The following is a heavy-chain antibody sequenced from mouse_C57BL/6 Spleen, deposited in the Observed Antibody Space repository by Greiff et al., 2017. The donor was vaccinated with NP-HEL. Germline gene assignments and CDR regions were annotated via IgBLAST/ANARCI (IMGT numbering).Heavy chain of an antibody. CDR1: GFTFSDYG. J-gene: IGHJ4*01. CDR2: ISSGSSTI. D-gene: IGHD1-1*01. V-gene: IGHV5-17*01. CDR3: ARDGYDGSSYRYYYAMDY. Sequence: EVQGVESGGGLVKPGGSLKLSCAASGFTFSDYGMHWVRQAPEKGLEWVAYISSGSSTIYYADTVKGRFTISRDNAKNTLFLQMTSLRSEDTAMYYCARDGYDGSSYRYYYAMDYWGQGTSVTVSS.